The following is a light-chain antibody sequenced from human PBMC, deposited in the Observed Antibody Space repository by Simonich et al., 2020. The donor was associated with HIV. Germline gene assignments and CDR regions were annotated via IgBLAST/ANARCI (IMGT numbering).Light chain of an antibody. J-gene: IGLJ2*01. CDR2: DVS. V-gene: IGLV2-14*01. Sequence: QSALTQPASVSGSPGQSITISCTGTSSDVGGYNYGSWYQQHPGKAPKLMIYDVSKRPSGVSNRFSGSKSGNTASLTISGLQAEDEADYYCSSYTSRSTVVFGGGTKLTVL. CDR1: SSDVGGYNY. CDR3: SSYTSRSTVV.